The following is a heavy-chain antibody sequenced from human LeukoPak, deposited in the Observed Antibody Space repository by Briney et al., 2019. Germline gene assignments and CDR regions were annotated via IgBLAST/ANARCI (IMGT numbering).Heavy chain of an antibody. D-gene: IGHD3-22*01. Sequence: GESLKISCKGSGYSFTSYWIGWVRQMPGKGLEWMGIIYPGDSDTRYSPSFQGQVTISADKSISTAYLQWSSLKASDTATYYCAISYYYDSSGYYYFDYWGQGTLVTVSS. CDR3: AISYYYDSSGYYYFDY. V-gene: IGHV5-51*01. CDR2: IYPGDSDT. CDR1: GYSFTSYW. J-gene: IGHJ4*02.